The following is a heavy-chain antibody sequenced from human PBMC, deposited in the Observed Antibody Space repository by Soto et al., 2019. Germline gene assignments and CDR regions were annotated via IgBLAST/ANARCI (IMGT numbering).Heavy chain of an antibody. CDR2: IIPILGIA. CDR1: GGTFSSYT. D-gene: IGHD3-9*01. CDR3: ARGRQDYDILTGYSDNWFDP. J-gene: IGHJ5*02. V-gene: IGHV1-69*02. Sequence: QVQLVHSGAEVKKPGSSVKVSCKASGGTFSSYTISWVRQAPGQGLEWMGRIIPILGIANYAQKFQGRVTITADKSTSTAYMELSSLRSEDTAVYYCARGRQDYDILTGYSDNWFDPWGQGTLVTVSS.